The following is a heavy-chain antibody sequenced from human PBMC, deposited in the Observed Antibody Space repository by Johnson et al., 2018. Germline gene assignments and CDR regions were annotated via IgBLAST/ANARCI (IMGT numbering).Heavy chain of an antibody. D-gene: IGHD1-26*01. CDR1: GGSFSDYY. Sequence: QVQLQQWGAGLLKPSETLSLTCAVYGGSFSDYYWSWIRQPPGKGLEWIGEINYSASTNYNPALKSRVTISVDTSKNQFSLKLSSVIAADPAVYYCARAPLGATRTQYFQHWGQGTLVIVSS. V-gene: IGHV4-34*01. CDR2: INYSAST. J-gene: IGHJ1*01. CDR3: ARAPLGATRTQYFQH.